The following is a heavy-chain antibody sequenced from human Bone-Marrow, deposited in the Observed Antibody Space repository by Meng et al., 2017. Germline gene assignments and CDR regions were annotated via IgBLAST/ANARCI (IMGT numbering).Heavy chain of an antibody. CDR2: IYYSGNT. J-gene: IGHJ3*02. Sequence: QVTPQEACRLLLKPYPTLSLTCTPSCGYLISGAPSWSYIHQQPGKFPYLIWSIYYSGNTYYNPSLKSRVTISVDTSKNQFSLKLSSVTAADTAVYYCAREWYYDSSGYYAFDIWGQGTMVTVSS. D-gene: IGHD3-22*01. V-gene: IGHV4-31*03. CDR3: AREWYYDSSGYYAFDI. CDR1: CGYLISGAPS.